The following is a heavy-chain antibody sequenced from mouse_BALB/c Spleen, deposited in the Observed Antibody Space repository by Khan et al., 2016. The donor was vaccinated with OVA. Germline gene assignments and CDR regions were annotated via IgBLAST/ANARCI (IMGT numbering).Heavy chain of an antibody. D-gene: IGHD1-2*01. CDR2: ISPGSGDT. CDR1: GYTFTDYY. V-gene: IGHV1-77*01. Sequence: QVQLQQPGAELARPGASVKLSCKASGYTFTDYYINWVKQRTGQGLEWIGEISPGSGDTYYNARFKGKATLTADKSSSTAYLQLSSLTSEASAVXYCASRNYFGYTFAYWGQGTLVTVSA. CDR3: ASRNYFGYTFAY. J-gene: IGHJ3*01.